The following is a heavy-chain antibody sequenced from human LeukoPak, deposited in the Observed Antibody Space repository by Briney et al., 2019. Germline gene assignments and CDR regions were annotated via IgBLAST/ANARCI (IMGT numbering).Heavy chain of an antibody. D-gene: IGHD5-18*01. J-gene: IGHJ4*02. CDR3: ARDRDTAMVYYLDY. Sequence: PGGSLRLSCAASGFTFSSYGMHWVRQAPGKGLEWVAFIRYDGSNKYYADSVKGRFTISRDNSKNTLYLQMNSLRAEDTAVYYCARDRDTAMVYYLDYWGQGTLVTVSS. V-gene: IGHV3-30*02. CDR1: GFTFSSYG. CDR2: IRYDGSNK.